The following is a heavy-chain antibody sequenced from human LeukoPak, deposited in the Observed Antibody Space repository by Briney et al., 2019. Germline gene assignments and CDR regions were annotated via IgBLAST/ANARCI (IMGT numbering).Heavy chain of an antibody. D-gene: IGHD3-22*01. V-gene: IGHV4-38-2*02. CDR1: GYSISSGYY. J-gene: IGHJ3*01. CDR3: ARDGTYYYD. Sequence: PSETLSLTCSVSGYSISSGYYWDWIRQPPGKGLEWIGTIYHSGSTYYNPSLKSRVTISVDTSKNQFSLKLSSVTAADTAVYYCARDGTYYYDWGQGTMVTVPS. CDR2: IYHSGST.